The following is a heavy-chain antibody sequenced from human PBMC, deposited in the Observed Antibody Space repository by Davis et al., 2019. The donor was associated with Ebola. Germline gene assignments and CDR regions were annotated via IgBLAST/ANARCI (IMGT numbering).Heavy chain of an antibody. CDR1: GFTFSNAW. J-gene: IGHJ6*02. CDR3: TTSPHYYYGMDV. Sequence: GESLKISCAASGFTFSNAWMNWVRQAPGKGLEWVGRIKSKTDGGTTDYAAPVKGRFTISRDDSKNTLYLQMNSLKTEDTAVYYCTTSPHYYYGMDVWGQGTTVTVSS. CDR2: IKSKTDGGTT. V-gene: IGHV3-15*07.